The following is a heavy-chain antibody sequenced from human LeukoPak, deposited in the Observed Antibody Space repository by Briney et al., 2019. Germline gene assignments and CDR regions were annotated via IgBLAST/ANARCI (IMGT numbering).Heavy chain of an antibody. Sequence: PGGSLRLSCAASGFIFSNYEMNWVRQTPGKGLEWVSYISDNAESRNYADSVRGRFTISRDNAKKSLFLQMNSLRVDDTAIYFCARARIAAPLLDYWGQGTLVTVSP. CDR1: GFIFSNYE. CDR2: ISDNAESR. J-gene: IGHJ4*02. CDR3: ARARIAAPLLDY. V-gene: IGHV3-48*03. D-gene: IGHD6-13*01.